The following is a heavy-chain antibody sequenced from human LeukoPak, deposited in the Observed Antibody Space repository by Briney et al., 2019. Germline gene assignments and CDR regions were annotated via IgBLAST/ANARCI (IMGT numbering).Heavy chain of an antibody. CDR1: GFTFSSYW. V-gene: IGHV3-7*01. CDR2: IKQDGSEK. D-gene: IGHD3-10*01. Sequence: GGSLRPSCAASGFTFSSYWMSWVRQAPGKGLEWVANIKQDGSEKYYVDSVKGRFTISRDNAKNSLYLQMNSLRAEDTAVYYCARNGGFGELSGWGQGTLVTVSS. CDR3: ARNGGFGELSG. J-gene: IGHJ4*02.